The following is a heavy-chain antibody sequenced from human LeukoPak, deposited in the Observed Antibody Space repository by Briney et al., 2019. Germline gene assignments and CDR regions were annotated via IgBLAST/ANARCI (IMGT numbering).Heavy chain of an antibody. J-gene: IGHJ3*02. Sequence: PSETLSLTCTVSGGSIRSYYWNWIRQPPGKGLEWIGYIYYSGSSYCNPSLESRVTISIDTSKNQFSLKLRSVTAADTAVYYCASPLRYNWNFDAFDIWGQGTMVTVSS. CDR1: GGSIRSYY. V-gene: IGHV4-59*01. CDR2: IYYSGSS. CDR3: ASPLRYNWNFDAFDI. D-gene: IGHD1-7*01.